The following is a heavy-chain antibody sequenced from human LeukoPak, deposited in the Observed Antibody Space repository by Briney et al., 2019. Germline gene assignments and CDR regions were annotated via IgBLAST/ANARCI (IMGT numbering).Heavy chain of an antibody. Sequence: GRSLRLSCAASGFTFSSYAMHWVRQAPGKGLEWVAVISYDGSNKYYADSVKGRFTISRDNSKNTLYLQMNSLRAEDTAVYYCARDSVDDAFDIWGQGTMVTVSS. CDR1: GFTFSSYA. D-gene: IGHD4-23*01. V-gene: IGHV3-30-3*01. CDR2: ISYDGSNK. CDR3: ARDSVDDAFDI. J-gene: IGHJ3*02.